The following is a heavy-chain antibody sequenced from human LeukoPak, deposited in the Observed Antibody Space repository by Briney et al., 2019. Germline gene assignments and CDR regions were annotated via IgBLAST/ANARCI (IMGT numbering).Heavy chain of an antibody. Sequence: ASVKVSCKASGYTFTSYYMHWVRQAPGQGLEWMGIIYPSGGSTSYAQKFQGRVTMTRDTSTSTVYMELSSLRSEDTAVYYCARVASPGGIDYWGQGTLVTVSS. V-gene: IGHV1-46*01. D-gene: IGHD3-16*01. J-gene: IGHJ4*02. CDR2: IYPSGGST. CDR1: GYTFTSYY. CDR3: ARVASPGGIDY.